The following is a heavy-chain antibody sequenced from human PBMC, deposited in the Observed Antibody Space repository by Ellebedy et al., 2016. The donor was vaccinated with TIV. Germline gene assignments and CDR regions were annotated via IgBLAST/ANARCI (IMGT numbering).Heavy chain of an antibody. V-gene: IGHV3-7*01. CDR1: GFTLTNYW. Sequence: GGSLRLSCTASGFTLTNYWMTWVRQAPGKGLEWVANINEDGTKKHYVDSVNGRFTIPRDNAGNSLYLQMKGLGAEDTAVYYCARAIYGASNLWGRGTLVTVSS. CDR3: ARAIYGASNL. J-gene: IGHJ2*01. CDR2: INEDGTKK. D-gene: IGHD4-17*01.